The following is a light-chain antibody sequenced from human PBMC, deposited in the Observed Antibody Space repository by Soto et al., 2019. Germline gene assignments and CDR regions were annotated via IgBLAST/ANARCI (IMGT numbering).Light chain of an antibody. J-gene: IGKJ5*01. V-gene: IGKV3-11*01. CDR3: QQRNVWPPIT. CDR1: QSIRTS. CDR2: DAS. Sequence: EVVLTQSPATLSLSPVERATLSCRASQSIRTSLAWYQQTPGQAPRLVIFDASNRANGVPARFGGSGSGTDFTLTIKSLEPEDFAVYYCQQRNVWPPITCGQGTRLEIK.